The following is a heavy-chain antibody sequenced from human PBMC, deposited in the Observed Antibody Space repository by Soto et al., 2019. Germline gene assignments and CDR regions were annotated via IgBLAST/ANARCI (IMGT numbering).Heavy chain of an antibody. Sequence: QVQLQQSGAGLLKPSETQSLTCAVYGESFSGHIWTWIRQTPGKGLQWIGQINHSGSASYNPSLKSRVTISVHTSNSQFSLELSSVTAADTAVYYCARGLITGSHYSGGWYYFDSWGQGTQVTVSS. V-gene: IGHV4-34*01. J-gene: IGHJ4*02. CDR1: GESFSGHI. CDR2: INHSGSA. D-gene: IGHD6-19*01. CDR3: ARGLITGSHYSGGWYYFDS.